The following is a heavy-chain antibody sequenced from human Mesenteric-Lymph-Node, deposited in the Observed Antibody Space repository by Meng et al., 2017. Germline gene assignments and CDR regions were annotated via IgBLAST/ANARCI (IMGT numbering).Heavy chain of an antibody. CDR3: TTYVLLWFGECNG. D-gene: IGHD3-10*01. CDR2: INGDGYST. V-gene: IGHV3-74*01. CDR1: GFTFSNYW. J-gene: IGHJ4*02. Sequence: GGSLRLSCAGAGFTFSNYWMDWVRQAPGKGLVWVSRINGDGYSTAYADSVKGRFTISRDNAKNTLYLQMNSLKTEDTAVYYCTTYVLLWFGECNGWGQGTLVTVSS.